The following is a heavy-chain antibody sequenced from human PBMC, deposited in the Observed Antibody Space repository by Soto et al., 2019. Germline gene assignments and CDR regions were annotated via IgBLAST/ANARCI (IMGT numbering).Heavy chain of an antibody. J-gene: IGHJ6*02. CDR1: GYTFTSYY. V-gene: IGHV1-46*01. Sequence: ASVKVSCKASGYTFTSYYMHWVRQAPGQGLEWMGIINPSGGSTSYAQKFQGRDTMTRDTSTSTVYMELSSLRSEDTAVYYCARAYCGGDCSLWYYYYGMDVWGQGTTVTVSS. CDR3: ARAYCGGDCSLWYYYYGMDV. D-gene: IGHD2-21*02. CDR2: INPSGGST.